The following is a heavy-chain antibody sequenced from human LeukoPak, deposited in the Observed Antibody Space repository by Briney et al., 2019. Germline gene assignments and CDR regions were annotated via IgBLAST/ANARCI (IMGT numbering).Heavy chain of an antibody. J-gene: IGHJ3*02. CDR3: ARGPRLDSSGWYYGAFDI. D-gene: IGHD6-19*01. CDR2: INAGNGNT. Sequence: ASVKVSCKAFGYSFTRYAMHWVRQAPGQRLEWMGWINAGNGNTKYSQKFQGRVTMTRDTSISTAYMELSRLRSDDTAVYYCARGPRLDSSGWYYGAFDIWGQGTMVTVSS. V-gene: IGHV1-3*01. CDR1: GYSFTRYA.